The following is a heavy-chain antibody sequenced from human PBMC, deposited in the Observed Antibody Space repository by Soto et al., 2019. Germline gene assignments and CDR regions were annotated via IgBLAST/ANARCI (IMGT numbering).Heavy chain of an antibody. D-gene: IGHD3-16*02. J-gene: IGHJ4*02. CDR1: GFTFSSYA. CDR3: AKGRARHDYVWGSYRYTQINFDY. V-gene: IGHV3-23*01. Sequence: PGGSLRLSCAASGFTFSSYAMSWVRQAPGKGLEWVSAISGSGGSTYYADSVKGRFTISRDNSKNTLYPQMNSLRAEDTAVYYCAKGRARHDYVWGSYRYTQINFDYWGQGTLVTVSS. CDR2: ISGSGGST.